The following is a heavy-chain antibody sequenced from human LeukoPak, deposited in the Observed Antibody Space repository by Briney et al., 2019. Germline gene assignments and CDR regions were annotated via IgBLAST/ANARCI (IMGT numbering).Heavy chain of an antibody. CDR3: ARDLRRITGTTGHLDY. J-gene: IGHJ4*02. D-gene: IGHD1-7*01. CDR2: ISYDGSNK. Sequence: PGRSLRLSCAASGFTFSSYAMHWVRQAPGKGLEWVAVISYDGSNKYYADSVKGRFTISRDNSKNTLYLQMNSLRAEDTAVYYCARDLRRITGTTGHLDYWGQGTLVTVSS. CDR1: GFTFSSYA. V-gene: IGHV3-30-3*01.